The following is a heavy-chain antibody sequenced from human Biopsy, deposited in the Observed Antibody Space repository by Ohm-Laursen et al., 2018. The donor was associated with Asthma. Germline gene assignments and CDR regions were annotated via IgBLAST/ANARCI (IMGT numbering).Heavy chain of an antibody. J-gene: IGHJ4*02. CDR3: PKDVFPGWEVRRGPDY. CDR2: ISFDGSNK. V-gene: IGHV3-30*18. D-gene: IGHD1-26*01. Sequence: SLRLSCTASGFTFSNYGMHWARQAPGKGLEWVAVISFDGSNKDFADSVNGRFTISRDNSKNTMYLEMNSLRAEDTAVYYCPKDVFPGWEVRRGPDYWGQGTLVTVS. CDR1: GFTFSNYG.